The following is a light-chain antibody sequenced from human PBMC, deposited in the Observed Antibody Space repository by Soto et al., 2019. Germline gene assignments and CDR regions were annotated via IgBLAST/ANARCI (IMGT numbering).Light chain of an antibody. CDR1: SSDVGGYNY. Sequence: QSVLTQPASVSGSPGQSITISCTGSSSDVGGYNYVSWYQQHPGKAPKLTIYDVSNRPSGVSNRFSGFKSGNTASLTISGLQAEDEAAYYCSSYTSSSTVLFGGGTKVTVL. CDR2: DVS. CDR3: SSYTSSSTVL. J-gene: IGLJ2*01. V-gene: IGLV2-14*01.